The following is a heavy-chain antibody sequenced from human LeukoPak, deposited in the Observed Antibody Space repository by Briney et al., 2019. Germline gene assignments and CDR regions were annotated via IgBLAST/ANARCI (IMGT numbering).Heavy chain of an antibody. CDR3: ARAGFHYYYYGMDV. V-gene: IGHV4-4*07. CDR1: GGSISSYY. CDR2: IYTSGST. J-gene: IGHJ6*02. Sequence: SETLSLTCTVSGGSISSYYWSWIRQPAGKGLGWIGRIYTSGSTNYNPSLKSRVTMSVDTSKNQFSLKLSSVTAADTAVYYCARAGFHYYYYGMDVWGQGTTVTVSS.